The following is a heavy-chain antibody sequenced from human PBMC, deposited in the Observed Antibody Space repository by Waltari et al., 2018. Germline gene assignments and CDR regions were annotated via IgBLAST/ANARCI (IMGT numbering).Heavy chain of an antibody. J-gene: IGHJ5*02. D-gene: IGHD3-3*01. V-gene: IGHV3-33*01. CDR2: IYSDGSTK. Sequence: QVQLVESGGGVVQPGRSLRLSCAASGFSLRAFGIHWVRPAPGKGLEWVSVIYSDGSTKYYADSVKGRFTISRDTSKNTVYLEMTSLTVEDTAVYYCARDIDTSTHYDRFDPWGQGTLVTVSS. CDR3: ARDIDTSTHYDRFDP. CDR1: GFSLRAFG.